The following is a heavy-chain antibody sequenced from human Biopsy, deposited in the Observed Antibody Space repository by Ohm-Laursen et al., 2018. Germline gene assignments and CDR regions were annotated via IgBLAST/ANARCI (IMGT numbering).Heavy chain of an antibody. V-gene: IGHV3-74*01. J-gene: IGHJ4*02. CDR1: GFTFGHYA. Sequence: SLRLSCAASGFTFGHYAMHWVRQAPGKGLLWVSRIKRDGTTTDYAESVKGRFTISRDNAKNTLYLQMNSLRAEDTAVYYCARGGFFAYSTFDYWGQGALVTVSS. D-gene: IGHD4-11*01. CDR3: ARGGFFAYSTFDY. CDR2: IKRDGTTT.